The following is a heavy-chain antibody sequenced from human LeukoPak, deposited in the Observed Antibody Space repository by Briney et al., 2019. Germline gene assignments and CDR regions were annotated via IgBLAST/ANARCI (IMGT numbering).Heavy chain of an antibody. Sequence: PGGSLRLSCAASGFTFSSYGMHWVRQAPGKGLEWVAVIWFDGSNKYYADSVKGRFTISRDNSKNTLYLQMNSLRAEDTAVYYCARRLPGTGMGYWGQGTLVTVSS. CDR3: ARRLPGTGMGY. J-gene: IGHJ4*02. D-gene: IGHD1-1*01. V-gene: IGHV3-33*01. CDR1: GFTFSSYG. CDR2: IWFDGSNK.